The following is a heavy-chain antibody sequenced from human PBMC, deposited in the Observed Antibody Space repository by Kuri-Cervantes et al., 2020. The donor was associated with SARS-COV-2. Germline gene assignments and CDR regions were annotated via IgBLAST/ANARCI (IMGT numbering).Heavy chain of an antibody. J-gene: IGHJ4*02. V-gene: IGHV1-2*02. CDR3: ARDPGASSSDYFDY. D-gene: IGHD6-6*01. CDR1: GYTFIGYY. Sequence: ASVKVSCKASGYTFIGYYMHWVRQAPGQGLEWMGWINPKSGGTNYAQKFQGRVTMTRDTSISTAYMELSRLRSDDTAVYYCARDPGASSSDYFDYWGQGTPVTSPQ. CDR2: INPKSGGT.